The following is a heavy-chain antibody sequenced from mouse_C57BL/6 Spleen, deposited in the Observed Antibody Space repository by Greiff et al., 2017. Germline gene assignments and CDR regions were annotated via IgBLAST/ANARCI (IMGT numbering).Heavy chain of an antibody. CDR3: ARSTPRGYFDV. Sequence: DVQLVESGGGLVQPGGSLSLSCAASGFTFTDYYMSWVRQPPGKALEWLGFIRNKANGYTTEYSASVKGRFTISRDNSQSILYLQMNALRAEDSATYYCARSTPRGYFDVWGTGTTVTVAS. D-gene: IGHD6-1*01. CDR2: IRNKANGYTT. CDR1: GFTFTDYY. J-gene: IGHJ1*03. V-gene: IGHV7-3*01.